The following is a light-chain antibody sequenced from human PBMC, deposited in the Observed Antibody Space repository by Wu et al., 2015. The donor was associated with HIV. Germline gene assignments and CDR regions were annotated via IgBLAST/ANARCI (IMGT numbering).Light chain of an antibody. V-gene: IGKV1-39*01. Sequence: DIQMTQSPSSLSASVGDRVTITCRASQSVSRFLNWYQHKPGKAPKLLIYAASSLQRGVPSRFSGSGSGTDFSLTISRLEPEDFAVYYCQQYGSSPTLFGQGTKVEIK. CDR3: QQYGSSPTL. CDR2: AAS. J-gene: IGKJ1*01. CDR1: QSVSRF.